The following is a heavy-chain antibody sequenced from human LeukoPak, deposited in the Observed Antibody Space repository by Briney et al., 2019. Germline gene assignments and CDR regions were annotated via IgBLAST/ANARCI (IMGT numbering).Heavy chain of an antibody. D-gene: IGHD2-21*02. J-gene: IGHJ1*01. CDR1: GFTFSTYW. Sequence: GGSLRLSCATSGFTFSTYWMSWVRQAPGKGLQWVANIKEDGSLKYYVDSVKGRFTISRDNAQNSMYLQMNSLRVEDTAVYYCTSWGDTTAEYFQRWGQGTLVTVSS. CDR2: IKEDGSLK. CDR3: TSWGDTTAEYFQR. V-gene: IGHV3-7*01.